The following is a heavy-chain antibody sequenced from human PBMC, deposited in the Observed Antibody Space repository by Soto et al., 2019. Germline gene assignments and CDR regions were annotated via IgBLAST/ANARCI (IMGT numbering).Heavy chain of an antibody. CDR1: GYTFISYD. D-gene: IGHD1-7*01. V-gene: IGHV1-8*01. Sequence: QVQLVQSGAKVKKPGASVKVSCKASGYTFISYDINWVRQATGQGLEWMGWMNPNSGNTGYAQKFQGRVTMTRDTSISTAYMELSSLRSEDTAVYYCARGLWGTVTWDSWGQGTLVTVSS. CDR3: ARGLWGTVTWDS. J-gene: IGHJ4*02. CDR2: MNPNSGNT.